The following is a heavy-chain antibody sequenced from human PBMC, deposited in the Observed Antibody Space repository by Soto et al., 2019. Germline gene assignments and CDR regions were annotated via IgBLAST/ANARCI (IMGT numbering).Heavy chain of an antibody. CDR1: GFTFSSYW. J-gene: IGHJ4*02. V-gene: IGHV3-7*03. CDR2: MNQHGSDI. CDR3: ATDTYCPATCYRGHGN. Sequence: EVQLVESGGDLVQPGGSLRLSCAASGFTFSSYWMARVRQSPGKGLDWVASMNQHGSDIQYVDSVRGRFTISRDNARNLLYLQMNILRVEDTAIYYCATDTYCPATCYRGHGNWGQATLVTVSS. D-gene: IGHD2-8*02.